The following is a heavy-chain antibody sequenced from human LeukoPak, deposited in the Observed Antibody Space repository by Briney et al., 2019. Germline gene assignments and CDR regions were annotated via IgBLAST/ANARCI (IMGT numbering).Heavy chain of an antibody. J-gene: IGHJ2*01. V-gene: IGHV1-2*02. CDR3: ARDLGIAVAGHWYFDL. D-gene: IGHD6-19*01. CDR1: GYTFTGYY. Sequence: ASVKFSCKVSGYTFTGYYMHWVRQAPGQGLERMGWINPNSGGTNYAQKFQGRVTMTRDTSISTAYMELSRLRSGDTTVYYCARDLGIAVAGHWYFDLWGRGTLVTVSS. CDR2: INPNSGGT.